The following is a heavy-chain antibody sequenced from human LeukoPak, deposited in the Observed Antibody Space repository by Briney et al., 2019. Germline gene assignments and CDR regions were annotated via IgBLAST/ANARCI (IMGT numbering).Heavy chain of an antibody. CDR2: INQDGSVT. CDR3: ARHSLASFDY. V-gene: IGHV3-7*05. Sequence: GGSLRLSCAASGFTFNSYSMNWVRQAPGKGLEWVANINQDGSVTYYVDSVKGRFTISRDNAKNSLYLQMNSLRAEDTAVYYCARHSLASFDYWGQGTLVTVSS. CDR1: GFTFNSYS. J-gene: IGHJ4*02.